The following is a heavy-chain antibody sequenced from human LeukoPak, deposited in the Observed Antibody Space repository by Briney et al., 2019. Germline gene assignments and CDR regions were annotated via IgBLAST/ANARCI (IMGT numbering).Heavy chain of an antibody. Sequence: GGSLRLSCAASGFTFSSYAMHWVRQAPGKGLEWVAVISYDGSNKYYADSVKGRFTISRDNSKNTLYLQMNSLRAEDTAVYYCASAGGDCSSTSCLTSDFDYWGQGTLVTVSS. V-gene: IGHV3-30*04. CDR3: ASAGGDCSSTSCLTSDFDY. CDR2: ISYDGSNK. D-gene: IGHD2-2*01. CDR1: GFTFSSYA. J-gene: IGHJ4*02.